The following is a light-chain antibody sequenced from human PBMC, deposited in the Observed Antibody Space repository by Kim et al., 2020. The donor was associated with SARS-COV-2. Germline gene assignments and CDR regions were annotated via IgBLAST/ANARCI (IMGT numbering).Light chain of an antibody. J-gene: IGLJ2*01. CDR2: EDT. CDR1: NLGDKY. Sequence: SYELTQPPSVSVSPGQTASITCSGDNLGDKYVSWYQQKPGQTPMMVIYEDTNRPSGIPERFSGSNSGNTATLTISGTQALDAGEFYCQAWERSTVIFGGG. CDR3: QAWERSTVI. V-gene: IGLV3-1*01.